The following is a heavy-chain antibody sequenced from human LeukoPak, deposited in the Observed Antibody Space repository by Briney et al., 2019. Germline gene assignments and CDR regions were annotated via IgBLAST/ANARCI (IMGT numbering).Heavy chain of an antibody. V-gene: IGHV4-39*01. D-gene: IGHD6-19*01. J-gene: IGHJ4*02. CDR1: GGSISSSSYY. CDR3: ARHPSGIYSSGWYADY. Sequence: SETLSLTCTVSGGSISSSSYYWGWIRQPPGKGLEWIGSIYYSGSTYYNPSLKSRVTISVDTSKNQFSLKLSSVTAADTAVYYCARHPSGIYSSGWYADYWGQGTLVTVSS. CDR2: IYYSGST.